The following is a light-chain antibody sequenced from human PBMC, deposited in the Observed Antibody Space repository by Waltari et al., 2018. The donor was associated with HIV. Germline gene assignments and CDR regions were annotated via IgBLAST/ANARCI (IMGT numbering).Light chain of an antibody. V-gene: IGLV1-47*01. J-gene: IGLJ2*01. CDR3: ATWDDSLNGVL. Sequence: SVLTQPPSASGTPGQKVTISCSGSSSNIGSHSVFWYQQLPGAAPKLLIYSDTQRPSGVPDRFSGSKSGTSASLAISGLRSEDEAVYSCATWDDSLNGVLFGGGTNLNVL. CDR2: SDT. CDR1: SSNIGSHS.